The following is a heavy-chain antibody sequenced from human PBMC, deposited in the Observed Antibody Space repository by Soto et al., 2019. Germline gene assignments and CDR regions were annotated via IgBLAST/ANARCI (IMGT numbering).Heavy chain of an antibody. CDR1: GGSFNNYC. D-gene: IGHD3-10*01. J-gene: IGHJ5*02. Sequence: QVRLQQWGAGLVRPSETLSLTCAVYGGSFNNYCWSWIRQPPGKGLGWIGEVCPGGRTNYSPTLKREVRIAVEGSKNQVSLRLTSVTVADTAVYYCARGDYGQYDAYNWFDPWGQGNLVIVAS. CDR3: ARGDYGQYDAYNWFDP. CDR2: VCPGGRT. V-gene: IGHV4-34*02.